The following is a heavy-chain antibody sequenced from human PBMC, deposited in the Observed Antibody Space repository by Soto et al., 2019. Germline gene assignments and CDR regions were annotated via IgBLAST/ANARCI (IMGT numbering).Heavy chain of an antibody. CDR1: GYTFTSYA. V-gene: IGHV1-3*01. J-gene: IGHJ6*03. D-gene: IGHD3-3*01. Sequence: ASVKVSCKASGYTFTSYAMHWVRQAPGQRLEWMGWINAGNGNTKYSQKFQGRVTITRDTSASTAYMELSSLRSEDTAVYYCARGPIPTISRPASGYMDVWGKGTTVTVSS. CDR3: ARGPIPTISRPASGYMDV. CDR2: INAGNGNT.